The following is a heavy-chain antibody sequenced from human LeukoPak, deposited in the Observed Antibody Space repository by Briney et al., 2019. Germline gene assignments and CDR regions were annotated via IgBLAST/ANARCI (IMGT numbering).Heavy chain of an antibody. D-gene: IGHD3-22*01. Sequence: ASVKVSCKASGYTFTSYGISWVRQAPGQGLEWMGWISAYNGNTNYAQKLQGRVTMTTDTSTSTAYMELRSLRSDDTAVYYCARAVRIVVVWGAFDIWGQGTMVTVSS. J-gene: IGHJ3*02. CDR3: ARAVRIVVVWGAFDI. CDR2: ISAYNGNT. CDR1: GYTFTSYG. V-gene: IGHV1-18*01.